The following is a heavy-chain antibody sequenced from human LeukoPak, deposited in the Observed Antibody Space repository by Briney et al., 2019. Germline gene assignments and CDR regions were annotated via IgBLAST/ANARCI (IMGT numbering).Heavy chain of an antibody. D-gene: IGHD6-13*01. Sequence: ASVKVSSKASGYTFTSYGISWVRQAPGQGLEWMGWISAYNGNTNYAQKLQGRVTMTTDTSTSTAYMELRSLRSDDTAVYYCARDAIAAAATSSFDPWGQGTLVTVSS. CDR2: ISAYNGNT. J-gene: IGHJ5*02. CDR1: GYTFTSYG. V-gene: IGHV1-18*01. CDR3: ARDAIAAAATSSFDP.